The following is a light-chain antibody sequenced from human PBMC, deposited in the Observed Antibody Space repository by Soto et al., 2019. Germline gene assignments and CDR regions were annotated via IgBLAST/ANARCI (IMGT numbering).Light chain of an antibody. CDR2: GTS. V-gene: IGKV3-20*01. J-gene: IGKJ4*01. CDR3: QQYASSPLLT. Sequence: EIVLTQSPGTLSLSPGETATLSCRASQTIGRTYLAWYQQKPGQAPRLLIFGTSSRATGIPDRFSGSGSGTDFTLSINRLEPEDFAVYYCQQYASSPLLTVGGGTKVDIK. CDR1: QTIGRTY.